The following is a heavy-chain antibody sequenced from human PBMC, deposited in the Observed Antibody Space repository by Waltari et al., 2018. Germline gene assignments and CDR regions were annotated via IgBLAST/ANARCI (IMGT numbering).Heavy chain of an antibody. J-gene: IGHJ4*02. Sequence: QVQLVQSGAEVKKPGASVKVSCKASGYTFTSYSMHWVRQAPGQRLEWMGWINAGNGNTKYSQEFQGRVAITRDTSASTAYMKLSSLRSEDMAVYYCARDYGDYEGFYDYWGQGTLVTVSS. CDR3: ARDYGDYEGFYDY. V-gene: IGHV1-3*03. CDR2: INAGNGNT. CDR1: GYTFTSYS. D-gene: IGHD4-17*01.